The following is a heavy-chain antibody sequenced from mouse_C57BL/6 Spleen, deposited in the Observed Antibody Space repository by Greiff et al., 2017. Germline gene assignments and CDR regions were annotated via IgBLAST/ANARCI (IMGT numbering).Heavy chain of an antibody. J-gene: IGHJ3*01. CDR2: IYPSDSET. D-gene: IGHD2-1*01. CDR3: AREGVTGTFAY. Sequence: QVQLKQPGAELVRPGSSVTLSCKASGYTFTSYWMAWVKQRPGQGLEWIGNIYPSDSETHYNPQFKDKATLTVDKSSSTAYMQLSSLTSEDSAVYYCAREGVTGTFAYWGQGTLVTVSA. CDR1: GYTFTSYW. V-gene: IGHV1-61*01.